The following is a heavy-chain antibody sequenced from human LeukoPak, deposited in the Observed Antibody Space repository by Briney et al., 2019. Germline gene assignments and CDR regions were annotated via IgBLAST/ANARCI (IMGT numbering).Heavy chain of an antibody. CDR3: ARDPGNDIVVVSYYFDY. V-gene: IGHV3-33*01. D-gene: IGHD2-21*01. J-gene: IGHJ4*02. Sequence: PGGSLRLSCAASGFTFSSYGMRWVRQAPGKGLEWVAVIWYDGSNKYYADSVKGRFTISRDNSKNTLYLQMNSLRAEDTAVYYCARDPGNDIVVVSYYFDYWGQGTLVTVSS. CDR1: GFTFSSYG. CDR2: IWYDGSNK.